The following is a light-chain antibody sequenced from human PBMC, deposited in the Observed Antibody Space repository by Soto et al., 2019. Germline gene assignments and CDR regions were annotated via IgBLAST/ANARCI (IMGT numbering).Light chain of an antibody. Sequence: EIVLTQSPGTLSLSPGEKATLSCRASQSVTSSYLAWYQQRAGQTPRLLIYGASRRATGIPDRFSGAGSGIDFTLTISRLEPEEFAVYYCQQYGRSPPGTFGQGTRLDLK. V-gene: IGKV3-20*01. CDR3: QQYGRSPPGT. J-gene: IGKJ2*01. CDR1: QSVTSSY. CDR2: GAS.